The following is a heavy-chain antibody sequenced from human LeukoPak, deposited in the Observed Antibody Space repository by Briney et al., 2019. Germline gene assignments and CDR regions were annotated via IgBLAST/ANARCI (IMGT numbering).Heavy chain of an antibody. D-gene: IGHD3-10*01. V-gene: IGHV4-34*01. CDR2: ISHSGIT. J-gene: IGHJ5*02. CDR3: ARQSYGSGSYINWFDP. Sequence: SETLSLTCGVYGGSFNAYYWSWIRQPPGKGLEWIGEISHSGITNYNPSLKSRVTISVDTSNKQFSLKLNSVTAADTAVYYCARQSYGSGSYINWFDPWGQGTLVTVSS. CDR1: GGSFNAYY.